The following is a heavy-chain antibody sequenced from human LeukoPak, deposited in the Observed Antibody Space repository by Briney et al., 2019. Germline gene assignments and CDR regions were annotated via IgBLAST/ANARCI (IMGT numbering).Heavy chain of an antibody. J-gene: IGHJ4*02. CDR3: AKGRIRLKSFSY. CDR2: MNPNMGNT. Sequence: ASVKVSCKASGYTFTSYDINWVRQATGQGLEWMGWMNPNMGNTGYAHKFQGRVTMTRNTSISTAYMELSSLRSEDTAVYYCAKGRIRLKSFSYWGQGTLVTVSS. CDR1: GYTFTSYD. V-gene: IGHV1-8*01. D-gene: IGHD3-3*01.